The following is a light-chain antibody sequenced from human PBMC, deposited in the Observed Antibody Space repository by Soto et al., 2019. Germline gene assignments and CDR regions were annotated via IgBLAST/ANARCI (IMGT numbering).Light chain of an antibody. CDR3: SSYTSSSTAVV. V-gene: IGLV2-14*01. Sequence: QSVLTQPASVSGSPGQSITISCTGTSSDVGGYNYVSWYQQHPGKAPKLMIYEVSNRPSGVSNRFSGSKSGNTASLTISGLQAEDEADYYCSSYTSSSTAVVFGGGTKLIVL. CDR1: SSDVGGYNY. CDR2: EVS. J-gene: IGLJ2*01.